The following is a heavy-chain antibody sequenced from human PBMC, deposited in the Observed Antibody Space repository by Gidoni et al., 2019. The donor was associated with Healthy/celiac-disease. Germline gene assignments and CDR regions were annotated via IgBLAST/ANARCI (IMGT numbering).Heavy chain of an antibody. CDR2: INWNGGST. V-gene: IGHV3-20*01. CDR1: AFPFDDYG. J-gene: IGHJ4*02. Sequence: EVQLVESGGGVVRPGGSLRLSCAASAFPFDDYGMSWVRQAPGKGLEWVSGINWNGGSTGYADSVKGRFTISRDNAKNSLYLQMNSLRAEDTAWYHCARDWGAEYGGKLDYWGQGTLVTVSS. D-gene: IGHD4-17*01. CDR3: ARDWGAEYGGKLDY.